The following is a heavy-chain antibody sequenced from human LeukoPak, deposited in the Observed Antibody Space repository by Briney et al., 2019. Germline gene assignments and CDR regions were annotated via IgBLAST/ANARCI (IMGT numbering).Heavy chain of an antibody. CDR2: ISPYNGDT. J-gene: IGHJ4*02. D-gene: IGHD2-15*01. V-gene: IGHV1-18*04. CDR1: GYTFTSYG. Sequence: SVKVSCKASGYTFTSYGISWVRQAPGQGPEWMGWISPYNGDTNYAQRLQGRVTMTTDTSTSTAYMELRSLRSDDTAVYYCERDIGYCSGGTCSPYCDYWGQGTLVTVSS. CDR3: ERDIGYCSGGTCSPYCDY.